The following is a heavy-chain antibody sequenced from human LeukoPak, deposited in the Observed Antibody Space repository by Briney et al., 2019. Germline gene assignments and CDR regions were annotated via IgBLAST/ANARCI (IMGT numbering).Heavy chain of an antibody. CDR1: GYTFTSYG. CDR3: ARRLGNYYDSSGYYSELQH. CDR2: ISAYNGNT. V-gene: IGHV1-18*01. Sequence: ASVKVSCKASGYTFTSYGISWVRQAPGQGPEWMGWISAYNGNTNYAQKLQGRVTMTTDTSTSTAYMELRSLRSDDTAVYYCARRLGNYYDSSGYYSELQHWGQGTLVTVSS. J-gene: IGHJ1*01. D-gene: IGHD3-22*01.